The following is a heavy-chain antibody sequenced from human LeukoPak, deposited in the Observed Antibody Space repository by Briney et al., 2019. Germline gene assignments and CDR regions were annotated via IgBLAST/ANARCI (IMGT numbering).Heavy chain of an antibody. Sequence: GGSLRLSCAASGFTFRSYEMKWIRQAPGKGLEWVADISSSGSTIKYADSVKGRSTISRDNAKNSLYLQMNSLRAEDTAVYYCARLARSLDLWGQGTLVTVSS. J-gene: IGHJ4*02. CDR2: ISSSGSTI. V-gene: IGHV3-48*03. D-gene: IGHD3/OR15-3a*01. CDR3: ARLARSLDL. CDR1: GFTFRSYE.